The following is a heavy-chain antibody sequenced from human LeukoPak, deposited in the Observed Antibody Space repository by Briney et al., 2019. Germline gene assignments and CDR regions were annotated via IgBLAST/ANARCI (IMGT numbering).Heavy chain of an antibody. CDR3: AREVGRRFDY. Sequence: PGGSLRLSCAASGFTFSSYSMNWVRQAPGKGLEWVSSISSSSSHIYYADSVKGRFTISRDNAKNSLYLQMNSLRAEDTAVYYCAREVGRRFDYWGQGTLVTVSS. J-gene: IGHJ4*02. V-gene: IGHV3-21*01. D-gene: IGHD1-26*01. CDR2: ISSSSSHI. CDR1: GFTFSSYS.